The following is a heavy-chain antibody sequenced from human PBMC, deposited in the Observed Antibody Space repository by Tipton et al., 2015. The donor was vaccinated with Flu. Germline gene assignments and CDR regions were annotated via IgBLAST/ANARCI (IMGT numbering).Heavy chain of an antibody. D-gene: IGHD5-18*01. V-gene: IGHV4-39*07. Sequence: GASFSSIGHYWGWIRQSPGKGLEWIGTIYYGGSTYYNPSLKSRVTISLDMSKSQFSLQLTSVTAADTAVYFCAREHGYHVFWGQGTLVTVSS. CDR2: IYYGGST. CDR3: AREHGYHVF. J-gene: IGHJ1*01. CDR1: GASFSSIGHY.